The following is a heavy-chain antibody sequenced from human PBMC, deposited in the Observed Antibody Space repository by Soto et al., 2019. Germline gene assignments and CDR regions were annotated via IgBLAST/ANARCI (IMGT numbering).Heavy chain of an antibody. CDR2: ITGGGGGRT. Sequence: GVPLRVPWGVSGFTFANFAINWIRQAPGEGLEWVSTITGGGGGRTNYADSVKGRFTISRDNSKNTLYLQMNSLRAEDTAVYYCAKHPASISSFGYWGQGTLVPLYS. CDR1: GFTFANFA. V-gene: IGHV3-23*01. D-gene: IGHD2-2*01. J-gene: IGHJ4*02. CDR3: AKHPASISSFGY.